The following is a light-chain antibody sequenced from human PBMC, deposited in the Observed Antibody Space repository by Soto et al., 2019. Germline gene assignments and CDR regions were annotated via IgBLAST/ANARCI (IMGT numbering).Light chain of an antibody. V-gene: IGKV1-5*03. CDR2: KAS. J-gene: IGKJ4*01. Sequence: DIQMTQSPSTLSASVGDRVTITCRASQSISSWLAWYQQKPGKAPNLLIYKASCLESGIPSRFSGSGSGTEFTLTISSLQPDDFATYYCQQYNSYPLTFGGGTKVEIK. CDR1: QSISSW. CDR3: QQYNSYPLT.